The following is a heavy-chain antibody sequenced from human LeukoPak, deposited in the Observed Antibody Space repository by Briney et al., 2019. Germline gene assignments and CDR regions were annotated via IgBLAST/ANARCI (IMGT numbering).Heavy chain of an antibody. J-gene: IGHJ4*02. V-gene: IGHV3-9*03. Sequence: GGSLRLSCAASGFTFDDYAMHWVRQAPGKGLEWVSGISWNSGSIGYADSVKGRFTISRDNAKNSLYLQMNSLRAEDMAVYYCATGIGSSGYTDYWGQGTLVTVSS. D-gene: IGHD3-22*01. CDR1: GFTFDDYA. CDR2: ISWNSGSI. CDR3: ATGIGSSGYTDY.